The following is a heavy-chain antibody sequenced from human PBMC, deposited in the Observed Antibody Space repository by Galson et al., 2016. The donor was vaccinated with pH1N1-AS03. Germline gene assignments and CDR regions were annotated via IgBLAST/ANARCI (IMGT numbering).Heavy chain of an antibody. CDR3: ARGVDTSRSANPFDI. Sequence: ETLSLTCSVSGGSMSPYNWAWVRQPPGQGLEWIGYIGYNGRTNYNPSLKNRLTMSIDTSKNQFSLQLTSVTAEDTAVYYCARGVDTSRSANPFDIWGQGTLVTVSS. CDR2: IGYNGRT. CDR1: GGSMSPYN. J-gene: IGHJ4*02. D-gene: IGHD5-18*01. V-gene: IGHV4-59*01.